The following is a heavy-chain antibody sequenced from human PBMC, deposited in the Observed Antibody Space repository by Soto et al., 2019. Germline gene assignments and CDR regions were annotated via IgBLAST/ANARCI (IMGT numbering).Heavy chain of an antibody. V-gene: IGHV1-2*02. J-gene: IGHJ4*02. CDR2: INPNSGGT. CDR1: GYTFTGYY. Sequence: GASVKVSCKASGYTFTGYYMHWVRQAPGQGLEWMGWINPNSGGTNYAQKFQGRVTMTRDTSISRGYMELRRMRSDDTAVYYCERDCTGNLDYWGQGTLVTVSS. CDR3: ERDCTGNLDY. D-gene: IGHD2-8*02.